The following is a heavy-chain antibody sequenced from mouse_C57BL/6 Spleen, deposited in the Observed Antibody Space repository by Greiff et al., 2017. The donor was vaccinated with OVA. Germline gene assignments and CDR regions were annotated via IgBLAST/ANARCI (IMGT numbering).Heavy chain of an antibody. V-gene: IGHV1-81*01. D-gene: IGHD2-5*01. J-gene: IGHJ3*01. CDR3: ANSNYGWFAY. CDR1: GYTFTSYG. CDR2: IYPRSGNT. Sequence: VKLVESGAELARPGASVKLSCKASGYTFTSYGISWVKQRTGQGLEWIGEIYPRSGNTYYNEKFKGKATLTADKSSSTAYMELRSLTSEDSAGYFCANSNYGWFAYWGQGTLVTVSA.